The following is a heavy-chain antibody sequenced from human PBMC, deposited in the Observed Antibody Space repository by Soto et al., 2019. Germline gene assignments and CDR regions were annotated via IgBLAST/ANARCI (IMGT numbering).Heavy chain of an antibody. Sequence: ASVKVSCKASGYTFTSYAMHWVRQAPGQRLEWMGWINAGNGNTKYSQKFQGRVTITRDTSASTAYMELSSLRSEDTAVYYCARDDAPTAPSIFDYWGQGALVTVSS. CDR2: INAGNGNT. CDR3: ARDDAPTAPSIFDY. CDR1: GYTFTSYA. D-gene: IGHD2-21*02. V-gene: IGHV1-3*01. J-gene: IGHJ4*02.